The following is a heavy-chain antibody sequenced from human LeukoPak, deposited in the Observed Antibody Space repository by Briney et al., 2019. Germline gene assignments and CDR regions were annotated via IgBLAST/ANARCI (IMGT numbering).Heavy chain of an antibody. CDR1: GFTFSSYS. D-gene: IGHD6-19*01. Sequence: GGSLRLSCAASGFTFSSYSMNWVRQAPGKGLEWVSSISSSSSYIYYADSVKGRFTISRDNAKNSLYLQMNSLRAEDTAVYYCARGVAATFWYFDLWGRGTLVTVSS. CDR3: ARGVAATFWYFDL. CDR2: ISSSSSYI. V-gene: IGHV3-21*01. J-gene: IGHJ2*01.